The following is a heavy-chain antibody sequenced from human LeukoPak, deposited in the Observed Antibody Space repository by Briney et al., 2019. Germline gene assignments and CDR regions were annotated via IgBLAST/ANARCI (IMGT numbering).Heavy chain of an antibody. CDR1: GYTFTGYY. D-gene: IGHD3-22*01. CDR2: INPNSGGT. J-gene: IGHJ6*03. CDR3: ARQTTMIVLPYYYYYMDV. Sequence: ASVKVSCKASGYTFTGYYMHWVRQAPGQGLEWMGWINPNSGGTNYAQKFQGRVTMTRDTSISTAYMELSRLRSDDTAVYYCARQTTMIVLPYYYYYMDVWGKGTTVTVSS. V-gene: IGHV1-2*02.